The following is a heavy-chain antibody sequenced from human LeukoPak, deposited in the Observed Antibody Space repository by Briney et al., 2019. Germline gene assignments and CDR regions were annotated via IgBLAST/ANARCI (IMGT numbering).Heavy chain of an antibody. CDR1: GFTFSSYS. CDR3: ARDGTVGSPDPYYFDY. Sequence: GGSLRLSCAASGFTFSSYSMNWVRQAPGKGLEWVSSISSSSYIYYADSVKGRFTISRDNAKNSLYLQMNSLRAEDTAVYYCARDGTVGSPDPYYFDYWGQGTLVTVSS. J-gene: IGHJ4*02. V-gene: IGHV3-21*01. D-gene: IGHD4-23*01. CDR2: ISSSSYI.